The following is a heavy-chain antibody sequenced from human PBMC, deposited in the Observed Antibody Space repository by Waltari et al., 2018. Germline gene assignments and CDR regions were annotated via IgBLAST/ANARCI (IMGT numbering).Heavy chain of an antibody. CDR3: ARGHRGIYSNNDPPPFDY. CDR1: GGSFSGYY. J-gene: IGHJ4*02. D-gene: IGHD3-10*01. V-gene: IGHV4-34*01. CDR2: INHSWST. Sequence: QVQLQQWGAGLLKPSETLSLTCAVYGGSFSGYYWSWIRQPPGKGLEWIGEINHSWSTNYNPSLNSRVPISVDPSKNQFSLELSSVTAADPAVYYCARGHRGIYSNNDPPPFDYWGQGTLVTVSS.